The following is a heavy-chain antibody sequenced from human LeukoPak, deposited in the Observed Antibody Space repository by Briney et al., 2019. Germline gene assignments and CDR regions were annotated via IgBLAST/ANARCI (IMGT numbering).Heavy chain of an antibody. Sequence: GGSLRLTCAASGFNFANHAMSWVRQTAGKGLEWVSAISGGGDITYYADSVKGRFTISRDNSKDTLFLQMHSLRPGDTAVYYCVREDTPATANYWGQGTLVTISS. CDR3: VREDTPATANY. J-gene: IGHJ4*02. CDR1: GFNFANHA. V-gene: IGHV3-23*01. D-gene: IGHD2-21*02. CDR2: ISGGGDIT.